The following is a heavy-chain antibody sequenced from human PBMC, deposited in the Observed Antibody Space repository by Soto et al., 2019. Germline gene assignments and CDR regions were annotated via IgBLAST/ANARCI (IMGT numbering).Heavy chain of an antibody. J-gene: IGHJ4*02. D-gene: IGHD3-10*01. CDR2: IIPIFGIK. V-gene: IGHV1-69*01. CDR1: GGTFNTYA. Sequence: QMQLVQSGAEVKERGSSVKISCKTSGGTFNTYALTWVRQAPGQGLEWIGGIIPIFGIKNVAQRFQGRVTINAGESLTTAYMEMTSRRSDDTAVYYCANEAGDHWGQGTLVTVSS. CDR3: ANEAGDH.